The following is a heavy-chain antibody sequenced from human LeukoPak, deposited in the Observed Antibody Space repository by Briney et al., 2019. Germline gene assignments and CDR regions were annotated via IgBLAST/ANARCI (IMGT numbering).Heavy chain of an antibody. V-gene: IGHV1-69*02. CDR3: ASTYYYGSGSYFPDYYYYMDV. J-gene: IGHJ6*03. Sequence: SVKVSCKASGGTFSSYTISWVRQAPGQGLEWMGRIIPILGIANYAQKFQGRVTITADKSTSTAYMELSSLRSEDTAVYYCASTYYYGSGSYFPDYYYYMDVWGKGTTATVSS. CDR1: GGTFSSYT. CDR2: IIPILGIA. D-gene: IGHD3-10*01.